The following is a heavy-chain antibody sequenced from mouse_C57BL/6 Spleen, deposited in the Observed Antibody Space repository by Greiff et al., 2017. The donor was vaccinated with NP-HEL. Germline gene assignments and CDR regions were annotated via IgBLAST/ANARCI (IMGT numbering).Heavy chain of an antibody. D-gene: IGHD2-4*01. CDR2: ISDGGSYT. V-gene: IGHV5-4*01. J-gene: IGHJ4*01. CDR3: ARDKEIRYYAMDY. Sequence: DVKLVESGGGLVKPGGSLKLSCAASGFTFSSYAMSWVRQTPEKRLEWVATISDGGSYTYYPDNVKGRFTISRDNAKNNLYLQMSHLKSEDTAMYYCARDKEIRYYAMDYWGQGTSVTVSS. CDR1: GFTFSSYA.